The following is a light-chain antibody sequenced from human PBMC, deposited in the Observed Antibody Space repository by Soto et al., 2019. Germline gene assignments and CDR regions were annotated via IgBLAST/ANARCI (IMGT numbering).Light chain of an antibody. J-gene: IGLJ3*02. CDR2: EVT. CDR1: GSDVGLNF. Sequence: QSVLTQPASVSGSPGQSITISCTGTGSDVGLNFVSWYQQYPGKAPKLIIFEVTSRPSGVSSRFSGSRSGNTASLTISGLQTDDEGDYYCCSYSASRTRGVFGGGTKVTAL. CDR3: CSYSASRTRGV. V-gene: IGLV2-14*01.